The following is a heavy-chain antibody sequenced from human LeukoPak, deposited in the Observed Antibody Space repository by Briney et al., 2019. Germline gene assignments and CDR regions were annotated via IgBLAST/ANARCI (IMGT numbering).Heavy chain of an antibody. CDR2: INHSGST. CDR1: GGSFSGYY. D-gene: IGHD3-16*01. CDR3: ARGWGAFDY. V-gene: IGHV4-34*01. J-gene: IGHJ4*02. Sequence: KASETLSLTCAVYGGSFSGYYWSWIRQPPGKGLEWIGEINHSGSTNYNPSLKSRVTISVDTSKNQFSLKLSSVTAADTAVYYCARGWGAFDYWGQGTLVTVSS.